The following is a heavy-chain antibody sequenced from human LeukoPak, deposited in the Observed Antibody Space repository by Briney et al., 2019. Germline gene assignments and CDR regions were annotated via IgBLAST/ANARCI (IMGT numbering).Heavy chain of an antibody. Sequence: GGSLRLSCAASGFTFSSYAMHWVRQAPGKGLEWVAVISYDGSNKYYADSVKGRFTISRDNSKNTLYLQMNSLRAEDTAVYYCARDQIKEAVAGFFDYWGQGTLVTVSS. J-gene: IGHJ4*02. CDR2: ISYDGSNK. V-gene: IGHV3-30-3*01. CDR1: GFTFSSYA. D-gene: IGHD6-19*01. CDR3: ARDQIKEAVAGFFDY.